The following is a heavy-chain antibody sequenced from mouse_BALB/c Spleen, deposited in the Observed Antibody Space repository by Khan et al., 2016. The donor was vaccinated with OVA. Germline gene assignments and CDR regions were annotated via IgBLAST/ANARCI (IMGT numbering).Heavy chain of an antibody. CDR3: AKHPDLSYTPDH. Sequence: QIQLVQSGPELKKPGETVKISCKASGYSFTNYGMNWVKQSPGKALKWMGWINTYTGQPTYADDFKGRFAFSLDTSASTASLQINNLNNDDTATDSCAKHPDLSYTPDHWGQGTSVTVSS. CDR1: GYSFTNYG. V-gene: IGHV9-3-1*01. J-gene: IGHJ4*01. CDR2: INTYTGQP.